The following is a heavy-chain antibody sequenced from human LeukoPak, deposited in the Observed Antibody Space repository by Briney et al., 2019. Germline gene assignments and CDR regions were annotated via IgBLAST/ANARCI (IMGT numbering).Heavy chain of an antibody. D-gene: IGHD6-6*01. CDR1: GFTLSSYG. CDR2: IWYDGSNK. CDR3: ARAPYSSSSEVLDY. Sequence: GGSLRLSCAASGFTLSSYGMHWVRQAPGKGLEWVAVIWYDGSNKYYADSVKGRFTISRDNSKNTLYLQMNSLRAEDTAVCYCARAPYSSSSEVLDYWGQGTLVTVSS. V-gene: IGHV3-33*01. J-gene: IGHJ4*02.